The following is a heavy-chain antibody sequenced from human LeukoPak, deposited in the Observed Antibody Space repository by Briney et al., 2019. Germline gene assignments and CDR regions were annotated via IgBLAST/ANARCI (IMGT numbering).Heavy chain of an antibody. CDR2: INPNSGGT. J-gene: IGHJ4*02. CDR1: GYTFTGYY. D-gene: IGHD3-22*01. Sequence: ASVKVSCKASGYTFTGYYMHWVRQAPGQGLEWMGWINPNSGGTNCAQKFQGRVTMTRDTSISTAYMELSRLRSDDTAVYYCARVLYYYDSSGYFYFDYWGQGTLVTVSS. CDR3: ARVLYYYDSSGYFYFDY. V-gene: IGHV1-2*02.